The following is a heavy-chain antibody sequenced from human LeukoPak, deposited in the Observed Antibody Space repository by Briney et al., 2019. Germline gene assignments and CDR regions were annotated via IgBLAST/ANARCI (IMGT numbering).Heavy chain of an antibody. Sequence: PGGSLRLSCAASGFTVSNNYMSGVRRAAGKGLEWVALIYSAGGTYYADSVKGRFTISRDNSKNTLHLQMNSLRAGDTAVYYCVRNSGELGAWGQGTLVTVSS. D-gene: IGHD2-21*01. CDR1: GFTVSNNY. CDR2: IYSAGGT. CDR3: VRNSGELGA. J-gene: IGHJ5*02. V-gene: IGHV3-53*01.